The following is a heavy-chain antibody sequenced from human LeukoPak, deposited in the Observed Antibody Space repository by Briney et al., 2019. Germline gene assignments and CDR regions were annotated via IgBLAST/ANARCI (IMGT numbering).Heavy chain of an antibody. CDR3: ARLEGGANYYDSSGHPLPPDY. D-gene: IGHD3-22*01. V-gene: IGHV4-4*07. Sequence: PSETLSLTCTVSGGSISSYYWSWIRQPAGKGLEWIGRIYTSGSTNYNPSLKSRVTISVDTSKNQFSLKLSSVTAADTAVYYCARLEGGANYYDSSGHPLPPDYWGQGTLVTVSS. CDR1: GGSISSYY. CDR2: IYTSGST. J-gene: IGHJ4*02.